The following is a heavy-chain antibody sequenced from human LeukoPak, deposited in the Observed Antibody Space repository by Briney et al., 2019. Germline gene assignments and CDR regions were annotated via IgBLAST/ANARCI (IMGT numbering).Heavy chain of an antibody. CDR3: ARGISGYDYSDY. CDR2: IYYSGST. V-gene: IGHV4-31*03. CDR1: GGSISSGGYY. J-gene: IGHJ4*02. Sequence: PSETLSLTCTVSGGSISSGGYYWSWIRQHPGKGLEWIGYIYYSGSTYYNPSLMSRVTISVDTSKNQFSLKLSSVTAADTAVYHCARGISGYDYSDYWGQGTLVTVSS. D-gene: IGHD5-12*01.